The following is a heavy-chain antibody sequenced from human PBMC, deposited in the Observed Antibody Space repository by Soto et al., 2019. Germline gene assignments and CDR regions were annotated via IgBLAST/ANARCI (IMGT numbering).Heavy chain of an antibody. J-gene: IGHJ4*02. CDR1: GFSLSTSGVG. CDR2: IYWDDDK. Sequence: QIALKETDPTLVKPTQTLTLTCTFSGFSLSTSGVGVGWIRQPPGKALEWLAVIYWDDDKRYSSSLNSRLTITKDTSKNQVVLTMTNMDPVDTATYYCAHSRPPRLLDYWGQGTLVTVSS. CDR3: AHSRPPRLLDY. D-gene: IGHD6-6*01. V-gene: IGHV2-5*02.